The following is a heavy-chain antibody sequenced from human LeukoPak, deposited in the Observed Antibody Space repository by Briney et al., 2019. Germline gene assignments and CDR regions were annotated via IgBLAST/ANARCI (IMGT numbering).Heavy chain of an antibody. J-gene: IGHJ4*02. CDR2: IWYDGSEK. D-gene: IGHD6-6*01. V-gene: IGHV3-33*08. Sequence: GGSLRLSCAASGFTFSSYAMHWVRQAPGKGLEWVAIIWYDGSEKFYGDSVKGRFTISRDNSKNTLYLQMNSLRAEDTAVYYCARDRGTTSSAGYYFDYWGQGTLVTVSS. CDR1: GFTFSSYA. CDR3: ARDRGTTSSAGYYFDY.